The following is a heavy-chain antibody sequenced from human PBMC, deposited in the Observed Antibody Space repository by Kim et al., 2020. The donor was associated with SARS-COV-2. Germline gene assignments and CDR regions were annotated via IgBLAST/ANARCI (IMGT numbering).Heavy chain of an antibody. CDR1: GFTFKSYD. J-gene: IGHJ5*01. CDR2: INSGGSATSNP. CDR3: DKDLGGSSFS. Sequence: GGSLRLSCAASGFTFKSYDMNWVRQAPGKGLEWISCINSGGSATSNPYSVDSVFGRFTNSRDNSKNTIYLQLHSERADDYAFSYCDKDLGGSSFSW. V-gene: IGHV3-23*01. D-gene: IGHD3-16*01.